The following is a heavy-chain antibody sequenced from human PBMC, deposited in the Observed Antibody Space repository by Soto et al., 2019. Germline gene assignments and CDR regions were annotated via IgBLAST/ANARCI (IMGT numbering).Heavy chain of an antibody. V-gene: IGHV1-69*01. J-gene: IGHJ4*02. D-gene: IGHD1-26*01. CDR2: IVVISKTA. CDR1: GSTFNNFA. Sequence: QVVLLQSGSEVKEPGSSVRVSCQVSGSTFNNFAFSWVRQAPGHGPEWMGGIVVISKTADYSQRFRDRITITADASTNTLYMALGILTLEDTAVYYCARSINSWEVHYCVDYWGQGTLVTVAS. CDR3: ARSINSWEVHYCVDY.